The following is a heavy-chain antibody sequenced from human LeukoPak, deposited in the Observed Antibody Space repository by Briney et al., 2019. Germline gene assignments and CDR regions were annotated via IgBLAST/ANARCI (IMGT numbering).Heavy chain of an antibody. CDR2: IVVGSGNT. D-gene: IGHD4-17*01. Sequence: ATVKVSCKASGFXFTSSAVQWVRQARGQRLEWIGWIVVGSGNTNYAQKFQERVTITRDMSTSTAYMELSSLRSEDTAVYYCAADPYDYGDYVLGYWGQGTLVTVSS. CDR3: AADPYDYGDYVLGY. CDR1: GFXFTSSA. J-gene: IGHJ4*02. V-gene: IGHV1-58*01.